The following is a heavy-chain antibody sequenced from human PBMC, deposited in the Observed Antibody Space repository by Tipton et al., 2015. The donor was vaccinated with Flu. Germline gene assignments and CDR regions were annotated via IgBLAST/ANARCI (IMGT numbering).Heavy chain of an antibody. CDR2: IYYSGGT. Sequence: LRLSCSVSGGSISSGGEYWTWIRQHPGKGLEWIASIYYSGGTYYNPSLESRVIMSVDTSKNQFSLKLTSVTAADTAVYYCARRDYSNYVSEPKNWFDPWGQGTLVTVSS. CDR1: GGSISSGGEY. V-gene: IGHV4-31*02. CDR3: ARRDYSNYVSEPKNWFDP. J-gene: IGHJ5*02. D-gene: IGHD4-11*01.